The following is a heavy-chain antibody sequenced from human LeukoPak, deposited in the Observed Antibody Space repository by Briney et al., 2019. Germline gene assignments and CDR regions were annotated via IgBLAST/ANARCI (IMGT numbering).Heavy chain of an antibody. J-gene: IGHJ6*02. V-gene: IGHV3-21*01. Sequence: GGPLRLSCAASGFTFSSYSMNWVRQAPGKGLEWVSSISSGSTYIYYADSVKGRFTISRDNAENSLYLQMSSLRAEDTAVYYCARGSRYYGMDVWGQGTTVTVSS. CDR3: ARGSRYYGMDV. CDR2: ISSGSTYI. CDR1: GFTFSSYS.